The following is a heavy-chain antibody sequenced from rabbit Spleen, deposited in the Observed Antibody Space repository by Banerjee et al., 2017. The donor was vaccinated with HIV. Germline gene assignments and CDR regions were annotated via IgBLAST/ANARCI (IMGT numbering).Heavy chain of an antibody. D-gene: IGHD4-1*01. CDR2: IYVGSSGST. CDR3: ARDLADIIGWNFGW. V-gene: IGHV1S40*01. Sequence: QSLEESGGGLVKPGGTLTLTCTVSGFSFSSSYYMCWVRQAPGKGLERIGCIYVGSSGSTYYASWAKGRFTISKASSTTVTLQMTSLTAADTATYFCARDLADIIGWNFGWWGPGTLVTVS. CDR1: GFSFSSSYY. J-gene: IGHJ4*01.